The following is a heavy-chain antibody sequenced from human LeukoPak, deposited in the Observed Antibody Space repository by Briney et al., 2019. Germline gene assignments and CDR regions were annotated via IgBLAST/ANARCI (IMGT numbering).Heavy chain of an antibody. CDR3: ARGIAAAANWFDP. Sequence: SETLSLTCTVSGGSISTYYWSWIRQPPGKGLEWIAYIYYSGSTNYNPSLESRVTISVHTSNNQFSLKLSSVTAADTAVYYCARGIAAAANWFDPWGQGTLVTVSS. J-gene: IGHJ5*02. V-gene: IGHV4-59*12. CDR1: GGSISTYY. D-gene: IGHD6-13*01. CDR2: IYYSGST.